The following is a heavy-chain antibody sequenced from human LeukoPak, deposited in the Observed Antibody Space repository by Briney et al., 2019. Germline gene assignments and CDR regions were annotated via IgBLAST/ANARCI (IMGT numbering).Heavy chain of an antibody. V-gene: IGHV3-23*01. J-gene: IGHJ4*02. CDR3: ARGSPGLYPFDT. CDR2: FRGSGGFT. D-gene: IGHD2-2*01. CDR1: GFNFNNYA. Sequence: GGSLRLSCVVSGFNFNNYAMSWVRQAPGKGLEWVSVFRGSGGFTHYADSVKGRFTISRDNSKNTVYLQMNSLRAEDTAVYYCARGSPGLYPFDTWGQGTLVTVSS.